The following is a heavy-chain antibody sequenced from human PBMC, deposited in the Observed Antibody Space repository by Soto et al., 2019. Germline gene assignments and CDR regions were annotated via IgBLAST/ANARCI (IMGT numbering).Heavy chain of an antibody. D-gene: IGHD6-19*01. CDR3: ARSRGLDY. CDR1: GFTFSTYW. CDR2: INRDGSEK. Sequence: GGSLRLSCAVSGFTFSTYWMSWVRQAPGKGLEWVANINRDGSEKHYVDSVKGRFTISRDNAKNSLYLQMNSLGAEDAAVYYCARSRGLDYCGQGPLVTVSS. J-gene: IGHJ4*02. V-gene: IGHV3-7*01.